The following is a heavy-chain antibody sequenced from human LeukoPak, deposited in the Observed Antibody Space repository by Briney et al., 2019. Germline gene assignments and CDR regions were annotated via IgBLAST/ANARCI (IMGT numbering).Heavy chain of an antibody. D-gene: IGHD2-2*01. CDR1: AGSISSNSYY. J-gene: IGHJ3*02. CDR3: ASAMMVSDVFDI. CDR2: ISYSGST. Sequence: PSETLSLTCTVSAGSISSNSYYWGWIRQPPGKGLEWIGSISYSGSTYYNPSLKSRVTISVDTSKNQFSLKLSSVTAADTAVYFCASAMMVSDVFDIWGQGTMVTVSS. V-gene: IGHV4-39*07.